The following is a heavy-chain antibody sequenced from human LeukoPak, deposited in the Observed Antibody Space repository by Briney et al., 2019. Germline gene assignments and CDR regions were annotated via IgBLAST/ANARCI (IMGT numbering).Heavy chain of an antibody. Sequence: GASVKVSCKASGYTFTGYYMHWVRQAPGQGLEWMGWISPYNGNTNYAQKLQGRVTMTTDTSTSTAYMELRSLRSDDTAVYYCARVGIQLWLQWFDPWGEGTLVTVSS. J-gene: IGHJ5*02. D-gene: IGHD5-18*01. CDR2: ISPYNGNT. V-gene: IGHV1-18*04. CDR3: ARVGIQLWLQWFDP. CDR1: GYTFTGYY.